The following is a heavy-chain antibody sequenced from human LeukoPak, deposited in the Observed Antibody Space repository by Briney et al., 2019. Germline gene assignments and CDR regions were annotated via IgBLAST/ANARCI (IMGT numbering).Heavy chain of an antibody. V-gene: IGHV3-9*01. Sequence: GGSLRLSCAASGFTFGDYAMHWVRQAPGKGLEWVSGISWNSGSIGYADSVKGRFTISRDNAKNSLYLQMNSLRAEDTALYYCAKASISLFSSSRFDYWGQGTLVTVSS. CDR1: GFTFGDYA. CDR2: ISWNSGSI. J-gene: IGHJ4*02. D-gene: IGHD6-13*01. CDR3: AKASISLFSSSRFDY.